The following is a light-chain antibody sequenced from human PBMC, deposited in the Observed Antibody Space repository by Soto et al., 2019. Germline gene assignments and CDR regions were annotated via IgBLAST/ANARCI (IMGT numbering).Light chain of an antibody. V-gene: IGKV1-33*01. CDR2: DAA. Sequence: DIQMTQFPSSLSASVGDRVTITCQASQDIGRFLNWYQQKPGKAPKLLICDAAKLEPWVPSRFIGSGSGTNFSLTINSLQPEEFATDYCQQYEGLPTVGLGTRLAL. J-gene: IGKJ5*01. CDR3: QQYEGLPT. CDR1: QDIGRF.